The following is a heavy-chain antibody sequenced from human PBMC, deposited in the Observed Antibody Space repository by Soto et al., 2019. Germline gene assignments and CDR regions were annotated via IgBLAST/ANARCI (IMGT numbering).Heavy chain of an antibody. V-gene: IGHV3-23*01. J-gene: IGHJ4*02. CDR1: GFTFSSYA. CDR3: ARSSSYVDIHFDY. CDR2: ISGSGGST. Sequence: EVQLLESGGGLVQPGGSLRLSCAASGFTFSSYAMSWVRQAPGKGLEWVSAISGSGGSTYYADSVKGRFTISRDNSKNTLYLQMNSLRAEDTAVYYCARSSSYVDIHFDYWGQGTLVTVSS. D-gene: IGHD6-13*01.